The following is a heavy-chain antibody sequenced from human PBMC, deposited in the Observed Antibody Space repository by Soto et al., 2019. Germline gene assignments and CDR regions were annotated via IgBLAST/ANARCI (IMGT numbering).Heavy chain of an antibody. CDR3: ARIFAGSYDSSGYVGDAFDI. Sequence: SVKVSCKASGGTFSSYAISWVRQAPGQGLEWMGGIIPIFGTANYAQKFQGRVTITADESTSTAYMELSSLRSEDTAVYYCARIFAGSYDSSGYVGDAFDIWGQGTMVTVSS. D-gene: IGHD3-22*01. V-gene: IGHV1-69*13. J-gene: IGHJ3*02. CDR1: GGTFSSYA. CDR2: IIPIFGTA.